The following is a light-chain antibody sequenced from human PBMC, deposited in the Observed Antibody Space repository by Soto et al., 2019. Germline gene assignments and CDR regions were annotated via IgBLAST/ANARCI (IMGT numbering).Light chain of an antibody. CDR2: VAS. Sequence: EIVLTQSPGTLSLSPGERATLSCRASQSGSSNYLAWYQQKPGQAHRPLIYVASSRASGIRDRVSGSGSGTDFTLAISRLEPEDFAVYYCQQYGSSPPITFGQGTRLEI. CDR3: QQYGSSPPIT. V-gene: IGKV3-20*01. CDR1: QSGSSNY. J-gene: IGKJ5*01.